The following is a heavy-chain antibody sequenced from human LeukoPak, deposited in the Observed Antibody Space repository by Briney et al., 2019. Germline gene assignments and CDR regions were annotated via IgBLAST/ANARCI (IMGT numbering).Heavy chain of an antibody. CDR1: GYTFTSYG. CDR3: ARLSNMVRAEYFQH. CDR2: ISAYNGNT. Sequence: ASMKVSCKASGYTFTSYGISWVRQAPGQGLEWMGWISAYNGNTNYAQKFQGRVTMTRNTSISTAYMELSSLRSEDTAVYYCARLSNMVRAEYFQHWGQGTLVTVSS. V-gene: IGHV1-18*01. J-gene: IGHJ1*01. D-gene: IGHD3-10*01.